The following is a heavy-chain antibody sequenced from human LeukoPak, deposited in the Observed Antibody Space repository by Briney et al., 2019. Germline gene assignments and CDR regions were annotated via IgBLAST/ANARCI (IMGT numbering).Heavy chain of an antibody. CDR2: IYYSGST. J-gene: IGHJ5*02. CDR3: ARDGGVFWSGRGNWFDP. CDR1: GGSISSHY. Sequence: SETLSLTCTVSGGSISSHYWSWIRQPPGKGLEWIGYIYYSGSTNYNPSLKSRVTISVDTSKNQFSLKLSSVTAADTAVYYCARDGGVFWSGRGNWFDPWGQGTLVTVSS. V-gene: IGHV4-59*11. D-gene: IGHD3-3*01.